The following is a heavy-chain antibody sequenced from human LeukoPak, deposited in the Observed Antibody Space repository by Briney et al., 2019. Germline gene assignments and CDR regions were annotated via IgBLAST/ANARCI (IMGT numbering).Heavy chain of an antibody. Sequence: GGSLRLSCAASGFTFSSHWMSWVRQAPGKGLEGVAKIKQDGSEKYYVDSVKGRFTISRDNAKNSLYPQMNSLRAEDTAVYYCARAPRYCSGGSCYDYWGQGTLITVSS. CDR2: IKQDGSEK. J-gene: IGHJ4*02. CDR1: GFTFSSHW. CDR3: ARAPRYCSGGSCYDY. D-gene: IGHD2-15*01. V-gene: IGHV3-7*03.